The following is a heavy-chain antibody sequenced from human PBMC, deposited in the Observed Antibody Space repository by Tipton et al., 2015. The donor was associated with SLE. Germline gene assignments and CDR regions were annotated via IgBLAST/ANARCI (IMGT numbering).Heavy chain of an antibody. CDR1: GASISSYY. CDR2: IYYSGST. V-gene: IGHV4-59*12. J-gene: IGHJ4*02. Sequence: TLSLTCTVSGASISSYYWSWIRQPPGKGLEWIGYIYYSGSTIHNPSLKSRVTMSVDTSKNQFSLKLSSVTAADTAVYYCAREPRRGYHYYWGQGTLVIVSS. D-gene: IGHD3-22*01. CDR3: AREPRRGYHYY.